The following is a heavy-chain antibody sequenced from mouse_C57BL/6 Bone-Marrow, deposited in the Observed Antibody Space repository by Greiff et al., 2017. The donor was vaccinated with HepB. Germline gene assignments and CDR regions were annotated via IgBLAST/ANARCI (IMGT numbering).Heavy chain of an antibody. V-gene: IGHV7-3*01. CDR1: GFTFTDYY. Sequence: DVMLVESGGGLVQPGGSLSLSCAASGFTFTDYYMSWVRQPPGKALEWLGFIRNKANGYTTEYSASVKGRFTISRDNSQSILYLQMNALRAEDSATYYCARSRITTVVAPYFDYWGQGTTLTVSS. J-gene: IGHJ2*01. D-gene: IGHD1-1*01. CDR2: IRNKANGYTT. CDR3: ARSRITTVVAPYFDY.